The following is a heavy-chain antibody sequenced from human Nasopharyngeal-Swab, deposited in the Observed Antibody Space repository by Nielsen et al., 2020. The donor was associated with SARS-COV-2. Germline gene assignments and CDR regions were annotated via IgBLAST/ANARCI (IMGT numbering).Heavy chain of an antibody. J-gene: IGHJ3*01. CDR3: ACRIGLPPV. D-gene: IGHD1-26*01. CDR2: THHTGGT. Sequence: PQTLSLTCAVSGVPLSSNTWWTWVRQAPGKGLEWIGDTHHTGGTNYNPSLKSRVSISVDNSKNQLSLTLSSVAAADTAVYYCACRIGLPPVWGPGTMVTVSS. V-gene: IGHV4-4*03. CDR1: GVPLSSNTW.